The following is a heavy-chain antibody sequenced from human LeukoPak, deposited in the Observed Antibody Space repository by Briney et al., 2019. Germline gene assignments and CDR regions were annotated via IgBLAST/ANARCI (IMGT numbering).Heavy chain of an antibody. CDR1: GYTLTELS. Sequence: APVKVSCKVSGYTLTELSMHWVRQAPGKGLEWMGGFDPEDGETIYAQKFQGRVTMTEDTSTDTAYMELSSLRSEDTAVYYCASTYSGRSYFDYWGQGTLVTVSS. J-gene: IGHJ4*02. CDR3: ASTYSGRSYFDY. V-gene: IGHV1-24*01. CDR2: FDPEDGET. D-gene: IGHD1-26*01.